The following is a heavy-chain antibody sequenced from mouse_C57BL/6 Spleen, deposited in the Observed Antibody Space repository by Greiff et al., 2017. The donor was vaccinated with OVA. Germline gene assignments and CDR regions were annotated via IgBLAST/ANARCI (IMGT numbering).Heavy chain of an antibody. J-gene: IGHJ4*01. Sequence: VQLQESGAELVRPGASVTLSCKASGYTFTDYEMHWVKQTPVHGLEWIGAIDPETGGTAYNQKFKGKAILTADNSSSTAYMELRSLTSEDSAVYYCTRLKYGNYGAMDYWGQGTSVTVSS. V-gene: IGHV1-15*01. CDR3: TRLKYGNYGAMDY. CDR1: GYTFTDYE. CDR2: IDPETGGT. D-gene: IGHD2-10*02.